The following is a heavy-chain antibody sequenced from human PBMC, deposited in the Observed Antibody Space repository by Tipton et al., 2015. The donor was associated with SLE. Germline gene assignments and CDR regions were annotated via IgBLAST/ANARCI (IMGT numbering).Heavy chain of an antibody. CDR1: GGSFSTYY. V-gene: IGHV4-4*07. Sequence: TLSLTCTVSGGSFSTYYWSWLRQPPGKGLGWIGRIYTSGGTDYNPSLKSRVTISVDTSKNQYSLKLNSVIAADTAVYYCARSAPDSSAYPTFFDYWGQGTPVTVSS. CDR2: IYTSGGT. CDR3: ARSAPDSSAYPTFFDY. D-gene: IGHD3-22*01. J-gene: IGHJ4*02.